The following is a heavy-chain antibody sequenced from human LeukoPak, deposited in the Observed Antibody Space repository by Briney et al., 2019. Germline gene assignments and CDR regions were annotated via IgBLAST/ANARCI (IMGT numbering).Heavy chain of an antibody. CDR3: ARTGDSGRFGELFRDFDY. Sequence: ASVKVSCKASGYTFTGYYMHWVRQAPGQGLEWMGWINPNSGGTNYAQKFQGRVTMTRDTSISTAYMELSRLRSDDTAVYYCARTGDSGRFGELFRDFDYWGQGTLVTVSS. CDR2: INPNSGGT. CDR1: GYTFTGYY. J-gene: IGHJ4*02. D-gene: IGHD3-10*01. V-gene: IGHV1-2*02.